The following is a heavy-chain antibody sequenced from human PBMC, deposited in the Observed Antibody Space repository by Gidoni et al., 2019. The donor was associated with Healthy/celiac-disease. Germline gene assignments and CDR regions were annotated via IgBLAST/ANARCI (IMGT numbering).Heavy chain of an antibody. D-gene: IGHD5-18*01. Sequence: EVQLVESGGVVVQPGGSLRLSCAASGFTFADYTMHWVRQAPGKGLEWVSLISWDGGSTYYADSVKGRFTISRDNSKNSLYLQMNSLRTEDTALYYCAKDLGYSYGFPDAFDIWGQGTMVTVSS. J-gene: IGHJ3*02. CDR3: AKDLGYSYGFPDAFDI. CDR1: GFTFADYT. V-gene: IGHV3-43*01. CDR2: ISWDGGST.